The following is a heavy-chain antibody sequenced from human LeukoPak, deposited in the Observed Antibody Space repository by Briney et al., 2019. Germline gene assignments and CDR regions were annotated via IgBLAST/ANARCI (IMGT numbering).Heavy chain of an antibody. V-gene: IGHV3-21*01. Sequence: GGSLRLSCAASGFTFSSYSLNWVRLAPGKGLEWVSSISSSGSYIYYADSVKGRFTISRDNAGNSLYLQMNSLRVEDTAVYYCARAPTVLVGYCSSSSCQADYWGQGTLVTVSS. CDR1: GFTFSSYS. CDR3: ARAPTVLVGYCSSSSCQADY. D-gene: IGHD2-2*01. CDR2: ISSSGSYI. J-gene: IGHJ4*02.